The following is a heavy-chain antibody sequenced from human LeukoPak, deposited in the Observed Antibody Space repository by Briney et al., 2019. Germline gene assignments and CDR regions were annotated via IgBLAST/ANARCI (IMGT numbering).Heavy chain of an antibody. CDR2: IYHSGST. CDR3: ARGGSTSCYNCAFDI. Sequence: SQTLSLTCTVSGGSISSGGYYWSWIRQPPGKGLEWIGYIYHSGSTYYNPSLKSRVTISVDRSKNQFSLKLSSVTAADTAVYYCARGGSTSCYNCAFDIWGQGTMVTVSS. D-gene: IGHD2-2*02. J-gene: IGHJ3*02. CDR1: GGSISSGGYY. V-gene: IGHV4-30-2*01.